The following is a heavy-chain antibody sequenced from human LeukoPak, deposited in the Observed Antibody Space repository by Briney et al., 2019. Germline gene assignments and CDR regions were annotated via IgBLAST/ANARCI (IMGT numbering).Heavy chain of an antibody. Sequence: GGSLRLSCAASGFTFSSYVMSWVRQAPGKGLEWVANIKQDGSEKYYVDSVKGRFTISRDNAKNSLYLQMNSLRAEDTAVYYCARRWVAGTDYFDYWGQGTLVTVSS. J-gene: IGHJ4*02. CDR1: GFTFSSYV. D-gene: IGHD6-19*01. CDR2: IKQDGSEK. V-gene: IGHV3-7*03. CDR3: ARRWVAGTDYFDY.